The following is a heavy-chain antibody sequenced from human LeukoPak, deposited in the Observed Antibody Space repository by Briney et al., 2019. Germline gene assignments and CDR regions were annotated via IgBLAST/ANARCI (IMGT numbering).Heavy chain of an antibody. D-gene: IGHD2-15*01. CDR2: FSYSGSA. V-gene: IGHV4-59*12. Sequence: PSETLSLTCTVSGASITSYYWSWIRQPPGKGLEWIGFFSYSGSANYNPSLKSRVTISVDTSKNQFSLKLNSVTAADTAMYYCARDRSCSGGSCYSGVFDYWGQGTLVTVSS. CDR1: GASITSYY. J-gene: IGHJ4*02. CDR3: ARDRSCSGGSCYSGVFDY.